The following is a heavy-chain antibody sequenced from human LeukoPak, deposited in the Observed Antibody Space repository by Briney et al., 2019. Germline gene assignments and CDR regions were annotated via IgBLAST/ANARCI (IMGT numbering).Heavy chain of an antibody. CDR2: INHSGST. V-gene: IGHV4-34*01. J-gene: IGHJ4*02. D-gene: IGHD3-22*01. CDR1: GGSFSGYY. Sequence: PSETLSLTCAVYGGSFSGYYWSWIRQPPGKGLEWIGEINHSGSTNYNPSLKSRVTISVDTSKNQFSLKLSSVTAADTAVYYCARGHYYYDSSGYNKWGLGTLVTVSS. CDR3: ARGHYYYDSSGYNK.